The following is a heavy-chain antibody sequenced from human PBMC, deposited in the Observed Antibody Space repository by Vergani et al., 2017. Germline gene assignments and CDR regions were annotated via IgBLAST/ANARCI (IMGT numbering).Heavy chain of an antibody. CDR1: GFTFSSYA. J-gene: IGHJ4*02. V-gene: IGHV3-30*01. D-gene: IGHD1-26*01. CDR2: ISYDGSNK. CDR3: ARDPTRSATGPGY. Sequence: QVQLVESGGGVVQPGRSLRLSCAASGFTFSSYAMHGVRQAPGKGLEWVAVISYDGSNKYYADSVKGRFTISRDNSKNTLYLQMTSLRAEDTAVYYCARDPTRSATGPGYWGQGTLVTVSS.